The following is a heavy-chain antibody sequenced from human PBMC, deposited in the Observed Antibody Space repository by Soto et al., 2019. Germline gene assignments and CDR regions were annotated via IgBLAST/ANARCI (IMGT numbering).Heavy chain of an antibody. J-gene: IGHJ6*02. Sequence: QLQLQESGSGLVKPSQTLSLTCAVSGGSISSGGYSWSWIRQPPGKGLEWIGYIYHSGSTYYNPSLKSRVTISVDRSKNQFSLKLSSVTAADTAVYYCARGSYWNDDPIYYYYYYGMDVWGQGTMVTVSS. V-gene: IGHV4-30-2*01. CDR2: IYHSGST. CDR1: GGSISSGGYS. D-gene: IGHD1-1*01. CDR3: ARGSYWNDDPIYYYYYYGMDV.